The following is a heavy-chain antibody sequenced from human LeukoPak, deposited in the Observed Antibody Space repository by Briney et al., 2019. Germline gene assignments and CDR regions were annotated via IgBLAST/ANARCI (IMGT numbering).Heavy chain of an antibody. CDR1: GFTFDDYA. D-gene: IGHD2-2*01. CDR3: AKAACSSTSCQYYYYYGMDV. J-gene: IGHJ6*02. Sequence: GRSLRLSCAASGFTFDDYAMHWVRQAPGKGLEWVSGISWNSGSIGYADSVKGRFTISRDNSKNTLYLQMNSLRAEDTAVYYCAKAACSSTSCQYYYYYGMDVWGQGTTVTVSS. CDR2: ISWNSGSI. V-gene: IGHV3-9*01.